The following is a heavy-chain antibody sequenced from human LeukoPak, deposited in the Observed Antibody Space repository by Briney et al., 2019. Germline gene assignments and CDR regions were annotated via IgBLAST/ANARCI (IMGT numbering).Heavy chain of an antibody. V-gene: IGHV3-23*01. CDR2: ISGSGGST. D-gene: IGHD2-2*01. CDR3: AKDRLVVPAAATYFDY. Sequence: GGSLTLSCAASGFTFSSYAMSWVRQAPGKGLEWVSAISGSGGSTYYADSVKGRFTISRDNSKNTLYLQMNSLRAEDTAVYYCAKDRLVVPAAATYFDYWGQGTLVTVSS. CDR1: GFTFSSYA. J-gene: IGHJ4*02.